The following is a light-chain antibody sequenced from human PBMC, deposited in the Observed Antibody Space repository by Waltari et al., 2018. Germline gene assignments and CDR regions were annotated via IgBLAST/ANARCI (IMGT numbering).Light chain of an antibody. J-gene: IGKJ4*01. V-gene: IGKV3-20*01. CDR3: HQSGGSGRA. Sequence: ENVLTQSPATLSLSPGERATPSCRASQRCDNWYLPWYQLKPGQAPRLLISGSSRRATGVPDRFSGSGSGTDFTLTISRLEPEDFAVYYCHQSGGSGRAFGGGTKVEIK. CDR2: GSS. CDR1: QRCDNWY.